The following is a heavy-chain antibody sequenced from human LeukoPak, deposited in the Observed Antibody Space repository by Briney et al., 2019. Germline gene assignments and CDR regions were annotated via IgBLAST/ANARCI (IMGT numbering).Heavy chain of an antibody. D-gene: IGHD2-15*01. J-gene: IGHJ4*02. CDR1: GFTFSSYW. CDR2: IKQDGSEK. V-gene: IGHV3-7*01. Sequence: GGSLRLPCAASGFTFSSYWMSWVRQAPGKGLEWVANIKQDGSEKYYVDSVKGRFTISRDNAKNSLYLQMNSLRAEDTAVYYCAALGYCSGGSCYASFDYWGQGTLVTVSS. CDR3: AALGYCSGGSCYASFDY.